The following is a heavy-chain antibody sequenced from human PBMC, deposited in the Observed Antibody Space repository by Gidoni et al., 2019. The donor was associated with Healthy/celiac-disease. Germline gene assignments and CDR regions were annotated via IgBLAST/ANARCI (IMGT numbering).Heavy chain of an antibody. V-gene: IGHV3-33*01. D-gene: IGHD1-26*01. Sequence: QVQLVESGGGVVQPGRSLRLSCAASGFTFSSYGMHWVRQAPGKGLEWVAVIWYDGSNKYYADSVKGRFTISRDNSKNTLYLQMNSLRAEDTAVYYCARPGDSGSYYSYWGQGTLVTVSS. CDR3: ARPGDSGSYYSY. J-gene: IGHJ4*02. CDR2: IWYDGSNK. CDR1: GFTFSSYG.